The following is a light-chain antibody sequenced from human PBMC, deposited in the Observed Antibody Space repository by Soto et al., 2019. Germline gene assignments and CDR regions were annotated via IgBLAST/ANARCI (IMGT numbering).Light chain of an antibody. V-gene: IGKV1-39*01. CDR2: AAS. CDR1: QSISSY. CDR3: QQSYSTPRT. Sequence: DIQMTQSPSSLSASVGDRVTITCRASQSISSYLNWYQQKPGKAPKLLIYAASSLQSGVPSRFSGSGSGTDFTLTISILQPEDCANYYCQQSYSTPRTFGQGTKVEIK. J-gene: IGKJ1*01.